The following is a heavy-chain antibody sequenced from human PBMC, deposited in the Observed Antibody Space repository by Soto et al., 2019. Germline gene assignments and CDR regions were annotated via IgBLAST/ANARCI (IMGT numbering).Heavy chain of an antibody. CDR2: VAYSTDNT. CDR1: GFTSSIYA. D-gene: IGHD3-22*01. Sequence: EVQLLESGGALVEPGESLRLSCAASGFTSSIYAMSWVRQAPGRGLEWVSGVAYSTDNTYYADSVKGRFTISRDSSKNTLYLQMNALRAEDTAIYVCARGFRRYDSSSSFSAFDVWGQGTVVIVSS. CDR3: ARGFRRYDSSSSFSAFDV. V-gene: IGHV3-23*01. J-gene: IGHJ3*01.